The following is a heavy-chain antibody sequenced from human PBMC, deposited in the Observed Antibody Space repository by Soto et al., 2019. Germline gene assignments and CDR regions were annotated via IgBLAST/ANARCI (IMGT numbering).Heavy chain of an antibody. CDR3: ARGVRYYDSSGYRTLYYFDY. D-gene: IGHD3-22*01. CDR2: IYYSGST. J-gene: IGHJ4*02. V-gene: IGHV4-31*03. CDR1: GGSISSGGYY. Sequence: NPSETLSLTCTVSGGSISSGGYYWSWIRQHPGKGLEWIGYIYYSGSTYYNPSLKSRVTISVDTSKNQFSLKLSSVTAADTAVYYCARGVRYYDSSGYRTLYYFDYWGQGTLVTVSS.